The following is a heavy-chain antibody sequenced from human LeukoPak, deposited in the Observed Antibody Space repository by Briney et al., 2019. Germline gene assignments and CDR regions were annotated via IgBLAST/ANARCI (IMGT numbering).Heavy chain of an antibody. CDR3: ARDWSTSRYNRFDS. CDR1: GFTFDSYH. CDR2: INHDGSEK. J-gene: IGHJ5*01. Sequence: GGSLRLSCAASGFTFDSYHMSWVRQAPGEGLVWVATINHDGSEKYSLDSVKGRFTISRDNAKKSLYLQMNSLRADDTAVYYCARDWSTSRYNRFDSWGQGTLVTVSS. D-gene: IGHD6-13*01. V-gene: IGHV3-7*05.